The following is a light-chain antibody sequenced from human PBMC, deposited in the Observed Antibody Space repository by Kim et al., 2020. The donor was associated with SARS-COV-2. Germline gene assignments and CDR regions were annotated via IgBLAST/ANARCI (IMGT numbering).Light chain of an antibody. J-gene: IGLJ3*02. CDR1: QLGDRY. Sequence: SYELTQPPSVAVSSGQTASISCSGGQLGDRYASWYQQKPGQPPLLVIYQDTKRPSGIPERFSGSSSGNTATLTISGTQPMDEADYYCQAWDTTTAVFGGGTQLTVL. CDR2: QDT. CDR3: QAWDTTTAV. V-gene: IGLV3-1*01.